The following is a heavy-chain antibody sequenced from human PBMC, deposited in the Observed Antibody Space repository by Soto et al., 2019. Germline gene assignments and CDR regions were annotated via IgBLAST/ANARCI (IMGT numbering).Heavy chain of an antibody. CDR2: IIPIFGTA. V-gene: IGHV1-69*13. CDR3: ARDKGITMVRGVYYYYYGMDV. Sequence: SVKFSCKASGGTFSSYASSCVRQAPGQGLEWMGGIIPIFGTANYAQKFQGRVTITADESTSTAYMELSSLRSEDTAVYYCARDKGITMVRGVYYYYYGMDVWGQGTTVNVS. D-gene: IGHD3-10*01. CDR1: GGTFSSYA. J-gene: IGHJ6*02.